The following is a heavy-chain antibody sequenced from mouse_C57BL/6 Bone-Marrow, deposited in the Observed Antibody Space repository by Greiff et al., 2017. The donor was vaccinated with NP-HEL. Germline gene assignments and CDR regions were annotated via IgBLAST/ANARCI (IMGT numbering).Heavy chain of an antibody. CDR3: TRAYGSSLYYYAMDY. Sequence: VQLQQSGAELVRPGASVTLSCKASGYTFTDYEMHWVKQTPVHGLEWIGAIDPETGGTAYNQKFKGKAILTADKSSSTAYMELRSLTSEDSAVYYCTRAYGSSLYYYAMDYWGQGTSVTVSS. D-gene: IGHD1-1*01. CDR2: IDPETGGT. V-gene: IGHV1-15*01. CDR1: GYTFTDYE. J-gene: IGHJ4*01.